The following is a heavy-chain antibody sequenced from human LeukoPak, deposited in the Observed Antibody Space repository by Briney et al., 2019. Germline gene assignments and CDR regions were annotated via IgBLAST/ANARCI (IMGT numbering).Heavy chain of an antibody. CDR1: GFTFSSYA. J-gene: IGHJ6*02. D-gene: IGHD4-17*01. CDR3: ANDYGDYVYYYGMDV. CDR2: ISGSGGST. Sequence: GGSLRLSCAASGFTFSSYAMSWVRQAPGKGLEWVSAISGSGGSTYYADSVKGRFTISRDNSKNTLYLQMNSLRAEDTAVYYCANDYGDYVYYYGMDVWGQGTTVTVSS. V-gene: IGHV3-23*01.